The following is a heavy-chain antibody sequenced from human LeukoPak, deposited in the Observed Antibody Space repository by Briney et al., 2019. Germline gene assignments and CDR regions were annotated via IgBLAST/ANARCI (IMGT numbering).Heavy chain of an antibody. Sequence: PGGSLRLSCAASGFTFSSYEMNWVRQAPGKGLEWVSYISSSGSTIYYADFVKGRFTISRDNAKNSLYLQMNSLRAEDTAVYYCARDVADAFDIWGQGTMVTVSS. CDR3: ARDVADAFDI. CDR2: ISSSGSTI. V-gene: IGHV3-48*03. D-gene: IGHD2-15*01. J-gene: IGHJ3*02. CDR1: GFTFSSYE.